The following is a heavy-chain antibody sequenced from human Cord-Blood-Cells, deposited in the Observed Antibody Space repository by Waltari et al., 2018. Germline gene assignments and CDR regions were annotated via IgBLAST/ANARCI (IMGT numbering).Heavy chain of an antibody. J-gene: IGHJ3*02. CDR1: GGTFSRYG. CDR2: IIPIFGTA. D-gene: IGHD1-20*01. CDR3: ARICITGTIDAFDI. V-gene: IGHV1-69*01. Sequence: QVQLVQCGADVKKPGSSGRVSCKASGGTFSRYGFRWVRQAPGQGLEWMGGIIPIFGTANYAQKFQGRVTITADESTSTAYMELSSLRSEDTAVYYCARICITGTIDAFDIWGQGTMVTVSS.